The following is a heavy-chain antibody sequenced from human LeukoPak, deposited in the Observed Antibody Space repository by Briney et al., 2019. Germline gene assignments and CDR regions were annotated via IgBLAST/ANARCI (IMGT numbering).Heavy chain of an antibody. CDR2: ISGSGGST. Sequence: GGSLRLSCAASGFTFSSYAMSWVRQAPGKGLEWVSAISGSGGSTYYADSVKGRFTISRDNSKNTLYLQMNSLRAEDTAVYYCAKGEMIVVVITSPLDVWGKGTTVTVS. J-gene: IGHJ6*03. CDR3: AKGEMIVVVITSPLDV. CDR1: GFTFSSYA. D-gene: IGHD3-22*01. V-gene: IGHV3-23*01.